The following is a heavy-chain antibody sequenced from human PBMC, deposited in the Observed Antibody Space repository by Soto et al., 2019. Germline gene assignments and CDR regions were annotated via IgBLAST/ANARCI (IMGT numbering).Heavy chain of an antibody. CDR3: AREPKAPKGVDY. V-gene: IGHV4-61*01. J-gene: IGHJ4*02. CDR1: GGSVSSGSYY. CDR2: IYYTGST. Sequence: QVQLQESGPGLVKPSGTLSLTCTVSGGSVSSGSYYWSWIRQPPGEGLEWIGYIYYTGSTNYNPSLKSRVSISVDTSKNQFSLKLRSVTAADTAVYYCAREPKAPKGVDYWGQGTLVTVSS.